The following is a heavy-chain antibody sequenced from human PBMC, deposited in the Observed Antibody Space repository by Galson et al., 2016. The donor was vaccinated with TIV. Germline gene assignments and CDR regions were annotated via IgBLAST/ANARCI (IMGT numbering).Heavy chain of an antibody. CDR1: GFTFSNYW. D-gene: IGHD4-23*01. Sequence: SLRLSCAASGFTFSNYWMHWVRQSPGEGLIYVSRINTDGDASDYADSVKGRFTISRYNVKNIVFLQMTALRVEDTAVYYCARGNPGNPNFWGQGTLVTVSS. CDR3: ARGNPGNPNF. J-gene: IGHJ4*02. CDR2: INTDGDAS. V-gene: IGHV3-74*01.